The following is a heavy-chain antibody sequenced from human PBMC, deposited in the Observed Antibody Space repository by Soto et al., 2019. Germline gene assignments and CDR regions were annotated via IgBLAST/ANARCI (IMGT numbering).Heavy chain of an antibody. J-gene: IGHJ4*02. CDR1: GFSLRTSGLC. CDR3: ARGYDCGDYCPMRPLDY. D-gene: IGHD2-21*01. Sequence: SGPTLVNPTQTLTLTCTFCGFSLRTSGLCVSWISQPPGKALEWLARIDWDDDTYYSTSLKTRLTISKDTSKKQVVLTITNKKPLDTSTFYCARGYDCGDYCPMRPLDYWGRGTLVTASS. V-gene: IGHV2-70*11. CDR2: IDWDDDT.